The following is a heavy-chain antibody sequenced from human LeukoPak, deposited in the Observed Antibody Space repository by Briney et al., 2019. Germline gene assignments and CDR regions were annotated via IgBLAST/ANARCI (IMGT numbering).Heavy chain of an antibody. J-gene: IGHJ4*02. CDR2: INHSGRT. CDR3: AKWLGPKNVPAAAYFDY. CDR1: GGSFSGYY. V-gene: IGHV4-34*01. Sequence: SETLSLTCAVYGGSFSGYYWSWIRQPPGKGLEWIGEINHSGRTNYNPSLKSRVTISVDTSKNQFSLKLSSVTAADTAVYYCAKWLGPKNVPAAAYFDYWGQGTLVTVSS. D-gene: IGHD2-2*01.